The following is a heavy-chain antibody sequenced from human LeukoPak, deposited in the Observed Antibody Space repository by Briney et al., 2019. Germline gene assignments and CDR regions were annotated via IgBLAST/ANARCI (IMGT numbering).Heavy chain of an antibody. J-gene: IGHJ6*03. D-gene: IGHD2-15*01. CDR3: ARIYCSGGSCHTFHYYYMDV. V-gene: IGHV4-59*01. CDR1: GGSISSYY. Sequence: SETLSLTCTVSGGSISSYYWSWIRQPPGKGLEWIGYIYYSGSTNYNPSLKSRVTISVDTSKNQFSLKLSSVTAADTAVYYCARIYCSGGSCHTFHYYYMDVWGKGTTVTVSS. CDR2: IYYSGST.